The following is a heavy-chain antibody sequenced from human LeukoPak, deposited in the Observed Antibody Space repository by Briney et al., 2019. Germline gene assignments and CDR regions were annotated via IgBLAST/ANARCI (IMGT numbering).Heavy chain of an antibody. Sequence: SETLSLTCAVYGGSFSGYYWSWIRQPPGKGLEWIGEINHSGSTNYNPSLKSRVTISVDTSKNQFSLKLSSVTAADTAVYYCARDAYDSSGYSFDYWGQGTLVTVSS. CDR1: GGSFSGYY. D-gene: IGHD3-22*01. V-gene: IGHV4-34*01. CDR3: ARDAYDSSGYSFDY. J-gene: IGHJ4*02. CDR2: INHSGST.